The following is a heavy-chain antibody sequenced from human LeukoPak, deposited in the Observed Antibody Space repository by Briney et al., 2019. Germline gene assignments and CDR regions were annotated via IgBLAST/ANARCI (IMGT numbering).Heavy chain of an antibody. CDR3: ARGGLAARSYYYMDV. Sequence: PSETLSLTCTVSGGSISSSSYYWGWIRQPPGKGLEWIGSIYYSGSTYYNPSLKSRVTISVDTSKNQFSLKLSSVTAADTAVYYCARGGLAARSYYYMDVWGKGTTVTVSS. D-gene: IGHD6-6*01. J-gene: IGHJ6*03. V-gene: IGHV4-39*01. CDR2: IYYSGST. CDR1: GGSISSSSYY.